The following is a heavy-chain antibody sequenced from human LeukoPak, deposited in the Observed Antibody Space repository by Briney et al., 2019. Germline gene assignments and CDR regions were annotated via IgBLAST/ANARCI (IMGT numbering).Heavy chain of an antibody. CDR3: ARARIAVAGSMGH. J-gene: IGHJ4*02. Sequence: GGSLRLSCAASGFTFSSCAMTWVRQAPGKGLEWVSYIGVSGSPYYVDSVKGRFTISRDNSKNTLYLQMNSLRAEDTAVYYCARARIAVAGSMGHWGQGTLVTVSS. CDR2: IGVSGSP. CDR1: GFTFSSCA. D-gene: IGHD6-19*01. V-gene: IGHV3-23*01.